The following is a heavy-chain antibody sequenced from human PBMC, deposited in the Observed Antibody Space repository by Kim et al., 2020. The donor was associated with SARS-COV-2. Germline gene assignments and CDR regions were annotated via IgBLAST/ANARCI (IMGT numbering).Heavy chain of an antibody. D-gene: IGHD4-17*01. Sequence: SETLSLTCTVSGGSISSSSYYWGWIRQPPGKGLEWIGSIYYSGSTYYNPSLKSRVTISVDTSKNQFSLKLSSVTAADTAVYYCARVSRRMTTVTPGWFDPWGQGTLVTVSS. CDR3: ARVSRRMTTVTPGWFDP. CDR1: GGSISSSSYY. V-gene: IGHV4-39*07. CDR2: IYYSGST. J-gene: IGHJ5*02.